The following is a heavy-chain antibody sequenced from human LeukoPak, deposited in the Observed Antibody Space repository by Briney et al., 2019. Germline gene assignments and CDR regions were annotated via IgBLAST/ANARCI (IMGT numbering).Heavy chain of an antibody. CDR3: ARDRYGSGKGPFDSYYYLDV. V-gene: IGHV4-4*07. Sequence: SETLSLTCTVSGGSISGFYWSWIRQPAGKGLEWIGHIFTSGSTNYNPSLKSRVTMSVDTSKKQFSLKLSSVTAADTAVYYCARDRYGSGKGPFDSYYYLDVWGKGTTVTISS. D-gene: IGHD3-10*01. J-gene: IGHJ6*03. CDR2: IFTSGST. CDR1: GGSISGFY.